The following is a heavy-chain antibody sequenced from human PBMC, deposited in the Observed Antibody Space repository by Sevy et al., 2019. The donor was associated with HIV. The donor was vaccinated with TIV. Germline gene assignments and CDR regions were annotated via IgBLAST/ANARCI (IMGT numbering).Heavy chain of an antibody. V-gene: IGHV3-23*01. J-gene: IGHJ4*02. Sequence: GGSLRLSCAASGFTFSSYAMSWVRQAPGKGLEWVSAISGSGGSTYYANSVKGRFTISRDNSKNTLYLQMNSLRAEDTAVYYCAKDRGDSSSVCFDYWGQGTLVTVSS. CDR3: AKDRGDSSSVCFDY. CDR2: ISGSGGST. CDR1: GFTFSSYA. D-gene: IGHD6-6*01.